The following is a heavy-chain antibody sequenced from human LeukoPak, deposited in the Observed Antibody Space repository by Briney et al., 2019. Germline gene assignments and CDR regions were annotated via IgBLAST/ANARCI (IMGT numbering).Heavy chain of an antibody. J-gene: IGHJ4*02. CDR3: ARGGGYNWPGY. D-gene: IGHD5-24*01. CDR2: IYYSGST. Sequence: NPSETLSLTCTVSGGSISSYYWSWIRQPPGKGLEWIGYIYYSGSTNYNPSLKSRVTISVDTSKNQFSLKVRSVTAADTAVYYCARGGGYNWPGYWGQGTLVTVSS. V-gene: IGHV4-59*01. CDR1: GGSISSYY.